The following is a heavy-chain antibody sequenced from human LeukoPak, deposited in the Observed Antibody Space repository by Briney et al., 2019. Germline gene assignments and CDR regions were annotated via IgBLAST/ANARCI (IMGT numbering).Heavy chain of an antibody. J-gene: IGHJ4*02. V-gene: IGHV1-69*13. CDR3: ANRHSSGYYSPFDY. CDR2: IIPIFGTA. D-gene: IGHD3-22*01. CDR1: GGTFSSYA. Sequence: ASVKVSCKASGGTFSSYAISWVRQAPGQGLEWMGGIIPIFGTANYAQKFQGRVTITADESTSTAYMELSSLRYEDTAVYYCANRHSSGYYSPFDYWGQGTLVTVSS.